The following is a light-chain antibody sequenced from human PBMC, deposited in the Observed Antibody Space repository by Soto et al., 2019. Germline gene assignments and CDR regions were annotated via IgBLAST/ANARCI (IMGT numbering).Light chain of an antibody. J-gene: IGLJ2*01. CDR3: ISYTRSSTGV. CDR2: DVT. V-gene: IGLV2-14*01. CDR1: SSDVGAYNF. Sequence: QSALTQPASVSGSPGESITISCTGTSSDVGAYNFVSWYQQHPGKAPKLMIYDVTTRPSGVSNRFSGSKSANTASLTISGPQAEDEADYYCISYTRSSTGVFGGGTKVTVL.